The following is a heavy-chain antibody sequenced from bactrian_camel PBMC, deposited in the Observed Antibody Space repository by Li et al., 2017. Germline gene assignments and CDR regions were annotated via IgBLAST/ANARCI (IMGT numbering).Heavy chain of an antibody. Sequence: HVQLVESGGGSVQAGGSLRLPCAASGYTVSTNCMTWFRRAPGKEREGVAAIYTGGGSTVYADSVKGRFTISQDNAKNTLYLQMNSLKPEDTAMYYCAVMSGGECPGEYNSWGQGTQVTVS. CDR3: AVMSGGECPGEYNS. V-gene: IGHV3S1*01. J-gene: IGHJ4*01. CDR2: IYTGGGST. CDR1: GYTVSTNC. D-gene: IGHD2*01.